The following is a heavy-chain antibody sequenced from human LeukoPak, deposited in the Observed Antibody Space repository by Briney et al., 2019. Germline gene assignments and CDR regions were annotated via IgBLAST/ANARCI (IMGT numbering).Heavy chain of an antibody. CDR1: GASIASGSYH. Sequence: SQTLSLTCALSGASIASGSYHWDWIPQPAGWRPVYIGRISAGGLTNYNPSLKSRLTISMDTSKNHVYLRLSSVTAADTAVYYCTRGGHDYGGSFDTWGQGILVTVSS. J-gene: IGHJ5*02. V-gene: IGHV4-61*02. D-gene: IGHD4-23*01. CDR2: ISAGGLT. CDR3: TRGGHDYGGSFDT.